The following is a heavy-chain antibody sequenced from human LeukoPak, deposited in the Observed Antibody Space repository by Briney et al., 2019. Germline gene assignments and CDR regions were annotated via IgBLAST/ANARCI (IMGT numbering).Heavy chain of an antibody. CDR3: ARDADDYGDYVNAFDI. V-gene: IGHV1-2*04. CDR1: GYTFTGYY. Sequence: ASVKLSCKASGYTFTGYYMHWVRQAPGQGLEWMGWINPNSGGTNYAQKFQGWVTMTRDTSISTAYMELSRLRSDDTAVYYCARDADDYGDYVNAFDIWGQGTMVTVSS. D-gene: IGHD4-17*01. J-gene: IGHJ3*02. CDR2: INPNSGGT.